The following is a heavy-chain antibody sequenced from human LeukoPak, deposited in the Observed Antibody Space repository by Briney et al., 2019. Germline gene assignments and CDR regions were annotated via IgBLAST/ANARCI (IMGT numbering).Heavy chain of an antibody. Sequence: SVKVSCKASGGTFSSYAISWVRQAPGQGLEWMGGIIPIFGTANYAQKFQGRVTITADESTSTAYMELSSLRSEDTAVYYCARDWVDILTGYYNFDYWGQGTLVTVSS. CDR1: GGTFSSYA. CDR3: ARDWVDILTGYYNFDY. J-gene: IGHJ4*02. CDR2: IIPIFGTA. V-gene: IGHV1-69*13. D-gene: IGHD3-9*01.